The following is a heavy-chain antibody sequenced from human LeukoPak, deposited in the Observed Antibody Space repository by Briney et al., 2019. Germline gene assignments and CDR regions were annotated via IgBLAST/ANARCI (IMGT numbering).Heavy chain of an antibody. CDR1: RFTFSNYA. V-gene: IGHV3-23*01. D-gene: IGHD4-23*01. CDR3: AKGVWSSVVTRGYFDY. Sequence: GGSLRLSCAASRFTFSNYAMNWVRQAPGKGLEWVSVISGNGDGTYYADSVKGRFTISRDNSKNTLFLQMNSLRAEDTAIYYCAKGVWSSVVTRGYFDYWGQGILVTVSS. CDR2: ISGNGDGT. J-gene: IGHJ4*02.